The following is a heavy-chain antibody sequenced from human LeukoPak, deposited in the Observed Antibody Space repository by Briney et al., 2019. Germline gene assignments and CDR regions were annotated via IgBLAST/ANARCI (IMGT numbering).Heavy chain of an antibody. CDR3: AMHLSGYDAFDI. D-gene: IGHD1-26*01. V-gene: IGHV4-61*02. CDR1: GGSISSSTYY. Sequence: PSETLSLTCTVSGGSISSSTYYWTWIRQPAGKGLEWIGRIYSSGSTYYNPSLKSRVTIPVETSKNQFSLKLTSVTAADTAVYFCAMHLSGYDAFDIWGQGTMATVSS. CDR2: IYSSGST. J-gene: IGHJ3*02.